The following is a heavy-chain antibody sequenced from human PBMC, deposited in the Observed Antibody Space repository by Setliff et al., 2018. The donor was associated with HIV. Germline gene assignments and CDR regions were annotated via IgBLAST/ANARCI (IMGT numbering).Heavy chain of an antibody. CDR2: VYYSGST. D-gene: IGHD3-3*01. J-gene: IGHJ5*02. CDR3: AREAPSEPTRYYNFWSGYPDWFDP. V-gene: IGHV4-38-2*02. CDR1: GYSVTSDYY. Sequence: PSETLSLTCVVSGYSVTSDYYWGWIRQSPGKGLEWIGSVYYSGSTYHNPSLKSRITISIDTSKDHFSLHLTSVTAADTAIYYCAREAPSEPTRYYNFWSGYPDWFDPWGQGTLVTVSS.